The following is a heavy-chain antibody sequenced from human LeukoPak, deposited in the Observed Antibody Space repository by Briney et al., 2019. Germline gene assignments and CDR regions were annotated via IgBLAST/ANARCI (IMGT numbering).Heavy chain of an antibody. CDR3: ARGCGSDCPNAEYFHH. CDR1: GYTFTTYA. CDR2: INAGNGNT. Sequence: ASVKVSCKASGYTFTTYAIHWVRQAPGQRLEWMGWINAGNGNTKYSQKFQDRVTITRDTSARTAYMELSSLRSEDTAVYYCARGCGSDCPNAEYFHHRGQGTLVIVSS. J-gene: IGHJ1*01. D-gene: IGHD2-21*02. V-gene: IGHV1-3*01.